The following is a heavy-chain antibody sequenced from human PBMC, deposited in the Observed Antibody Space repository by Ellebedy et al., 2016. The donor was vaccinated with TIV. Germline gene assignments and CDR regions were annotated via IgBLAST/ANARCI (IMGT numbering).Heavy chain of an antibody. CDR3: ARDYHMDV. CDR1: GFTFSSYD. D-gene: IGHD2-2*01. V-gene: IGHV3-23*01. J-gene: IGHJ6*02. Sequence: GESLKISXTASGFTFSSYDMSWVRQAPGKGLKWVSGISRSGETTYYADSVKGRLTISRDNRKNTLYLQMYSLRADDTAVYYCARDYHMDVWGQGTTVTVSS. CDR2: ISRSGETT.